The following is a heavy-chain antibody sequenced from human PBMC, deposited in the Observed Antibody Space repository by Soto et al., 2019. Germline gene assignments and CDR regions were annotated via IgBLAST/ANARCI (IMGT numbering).Heavy chain of an antibody. Sequence: SETLSLTCTVTGDSISSRSYYWGWIRQPPGKGLEWIGSIYYSGSTYNNPSLRSRVSMSIDTSKDQFSLQMTSVTAADTAVYYCAKNLPRTGRFDYWGQGTSVTVS. J-gene: IGHJ4*02. V-gene: IGHV4-39*01. CDR1: GDSISSRSYY. CDR3: AKNLPRTGRFDY. CDR2: IYYSGST.